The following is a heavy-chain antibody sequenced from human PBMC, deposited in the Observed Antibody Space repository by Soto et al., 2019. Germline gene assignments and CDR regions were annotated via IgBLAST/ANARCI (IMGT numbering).Heavy chain of an antibody. CDR2: IYYSGST. D-gene: IGHD3-16*02. CDR3: ARAVQGVIVPFDY. V-gene: IGHV4-59*01. Sequence: SETLSLTCTVSGGSISSYYWSWIRQPPGKGLEWIGYIYYSGSTNYNPSLKSRVTISVDTSKNQFSLKLSSVTAADTAVYYCARAVQGVIVPFDYWGQGTLVTVSS. J-gene: IGHJ4*02. CDR1: GGSISSYY.